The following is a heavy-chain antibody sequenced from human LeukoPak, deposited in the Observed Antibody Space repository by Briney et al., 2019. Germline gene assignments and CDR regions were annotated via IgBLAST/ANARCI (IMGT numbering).Heavy chain of an antibody. D-gene: IGHD4-11*01. Sequence: GGFLRLSCAASGFTFSSYGMHWVRQAPGKGLEWVAFIRYDGSNKYYADSVKGRFTISRDNSKNTLYLQMNSLRAEDTAVYYCARSAVTTDNWFDPWGQGTLVTVSS. CDR1: GFTFSSYG. V-gene: IGHV3-30*02. J-gene: IGHJ5*02. CDR3: ARSAVTTDNWFDP. CDR2: IRYDGSNK.